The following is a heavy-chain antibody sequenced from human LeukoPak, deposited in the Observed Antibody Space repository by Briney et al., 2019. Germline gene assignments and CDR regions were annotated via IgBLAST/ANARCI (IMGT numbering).Heavy chain of an antibody. D-gene: IGHD6-6*01. CDR2: INHSGST. CDR1: GGSFSGYY. Sequence: SETLSLTCAVYGGSFSGYYWSWIRQPPGKGLEWIGEINHSGSTNYDPSLKSRVTISVDTSKNQFSLKLSSVTAADTAVYYCAREPSYSSSGAFDIWGQGTMVTVSS. V-gene: IGHV4-34*01. CDR3: AREPSYSSSGAFDI. J-gene: IGHJ3*02.